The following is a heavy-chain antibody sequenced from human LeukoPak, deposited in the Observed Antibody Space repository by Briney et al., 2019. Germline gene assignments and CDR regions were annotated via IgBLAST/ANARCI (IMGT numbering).Heavy chain of an antibody. Sequence: KPSETLSLTCTVSGVSISSYYWGWIRQPPGKGLEWIGHIYYSGGANYNPSLKSRVTISLDTSRSQFSLKLSSVTAADTAVYYCARDGGYPLGAFDIWGLGALVTVSS. CDR2: IYYSGGA. CDR1: GVSISSYY. CDR3: ARDGGYPLGAFDI. D-gene: IGHD6-13*01. J-gene: IGHJ3*02. V-gene: IGHV4-59*01.